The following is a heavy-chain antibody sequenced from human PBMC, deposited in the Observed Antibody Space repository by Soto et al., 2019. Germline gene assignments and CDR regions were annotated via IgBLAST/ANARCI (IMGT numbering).Heavy chain of an antibody. V-gene: IGHV3-48*03. Sequence: EVQLVESGGGLVQPGGSLRLSCAASGFTFSSYEMNWVRQAPGKGLEWVSYISSSGSTIYYADSVKGRFTISRDNAKNSLYLQMNSLGAEDTAVYYCARESLKYYDDSSDDWYCDLWGRGTLVTVSS. D-gene: IGHD3-22*01. CDR2: ISSSGSTI. CDR1: GFTFSSYE. CDR3: ARESLKYYDDSSDDWYCDL. J-gene: IGHJ2*01.